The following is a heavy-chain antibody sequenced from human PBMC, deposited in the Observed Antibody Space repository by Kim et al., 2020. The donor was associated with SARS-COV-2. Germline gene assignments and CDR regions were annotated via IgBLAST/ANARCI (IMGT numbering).Heavy chain of an antibody. CDR2: IYYSGST. D-gene: IGHD6-13*01. CDR3: ARGGVTYSSSWYKYGSGNNWFDP. J-gene: IGHJ5*02. CDR1: GGSISSSSYY. Sequence: SETLSLTCTVSGGSISSSSYYWGWIRQPPGKGLEWIGSIYYSGSTYYNPPLKSRVTISVDTSKNQFSLKLSSVTAADTAVYYCARGGVTYSSSWYKYGSGNNWFDPWGQGTLVTVSS. V-gene: IGHV4-39*01.